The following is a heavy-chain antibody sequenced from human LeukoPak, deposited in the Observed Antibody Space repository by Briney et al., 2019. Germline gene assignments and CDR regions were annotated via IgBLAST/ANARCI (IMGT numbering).Heavy chain of an antibody. CDR2: IKQDGSEI. CDR3: ARDMSFSTSDWYGELDN. Sequence: GGSLRLSCAASGFIFDNYWMSWVRQAPGKGLEWVANIKQDGSEIYYVDSVKGRFTISRDNAKNLLYLQMNSLRAEDTALYYCARDMSFSTSDWYGELDNWGEGTLVTVSS. CDR1: GFIFDNYW. D-gene: IGHD6-19*01. V-gene: IGHV3-7*05. J-gene: IGHJ4*02.